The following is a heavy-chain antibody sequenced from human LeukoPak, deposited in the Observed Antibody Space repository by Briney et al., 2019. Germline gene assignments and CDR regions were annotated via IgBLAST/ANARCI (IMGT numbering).Heavy chain of an antibody. CDR2: FSSRKNIV. CDR3: VRDQQWESPHYFDY. J-gene: IGHJ4*02. D-gene: IGHD1-26*01. Sequence: GGSLRLSCVTSGFSFDNYGMSWVRQAPGKGLEWISYFSSRKNIVNYADSVKGRFTISRDKAETSLYLQMNSLRAEDTAVYYCVRDQQWESPHYFDYWGQGTPVTVSS. V-gene: IGHV3-48*01. CDR1: GFSFDNYG.